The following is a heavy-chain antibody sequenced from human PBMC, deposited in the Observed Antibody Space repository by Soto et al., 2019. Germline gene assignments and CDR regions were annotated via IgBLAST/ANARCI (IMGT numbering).Heavy chain of an antibody. Sequence: PSETLSLTCSVSGGSVSSGNYYCNWIRQPPGKGLEWIGYISYSGSTNYNPSLRSRVTISVDTSKNQFSLKLSSVTAADTAVYYCASAGDILTLDPWGQGTLVTVSS. CDR2: ISYSGST. J-gene: IGHJ5*02. CDR1: GGSVSSGNYY. CDR3: ASAGDILTLDP. D-gene: IGHD3-9*01. V-gene: IGHV4-61*01.